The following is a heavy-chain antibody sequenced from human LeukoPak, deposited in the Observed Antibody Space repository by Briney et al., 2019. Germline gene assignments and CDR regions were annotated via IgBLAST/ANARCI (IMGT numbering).Heavy chain of an antibody. D-gene: IGHD1-26*01. V-gene: IGHV1-8*01. CDR2: MNPNSGNT. Sequence: ASVKVSCKASGYTFTSYDINWVRQATGQGLEWMEWMNPNSGNTGYAQKFQGRVTMTRNTSISTAYMELSSLRSEDTAVYYCARSWSGSYYNWFDPWGQGTLVTVSS. J-gene: IGHJ5*02. CDR3: ARSWSGSYYNWFDP. CDR1: GYTFTSYD.